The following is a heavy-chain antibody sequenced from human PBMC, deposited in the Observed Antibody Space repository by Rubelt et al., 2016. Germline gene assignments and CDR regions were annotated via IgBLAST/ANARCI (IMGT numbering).Heavy chain of an antibody. V-gene: IGHV4-39*01. Sequence: QLQLQESGPGLVKPSETLSLTCTVSGGSISSSSYYWGWIRQPPGKGLEWIGSIYYSGSTYYNPSLKSRVTISVDKSKNQFSLKLSSVTAADTAVYYCVSPSTVVTPGADYWGQGTLVTV. J-gene: IGHJ4*02. CDR2: IYYSGST. CDR3: VSPSTVVTPGADY. D-gene: IGHD4-23*01. CDR1: GGSISSSSYY.